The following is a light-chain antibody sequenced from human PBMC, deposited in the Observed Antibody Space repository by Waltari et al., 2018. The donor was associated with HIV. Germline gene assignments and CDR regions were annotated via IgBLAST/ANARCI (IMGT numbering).Light chain of an antibody. V-gene: IGLV1-51*01. CDR3: GTWDSSLSAMV. J-gene: IGLJ2*01. CDR1: SSNIGKSY. CDR2: DND. Sequence: QSVLTQPPSVSAAPGQKVTISCSGSSSNIGKSYVSWYQQVPETAPSRRIYDNDKRPPGIPDRVSGSKSGTSATLGITGLQTGDEADYYCGTWDSSLSAMVFGGGTKLTVL.